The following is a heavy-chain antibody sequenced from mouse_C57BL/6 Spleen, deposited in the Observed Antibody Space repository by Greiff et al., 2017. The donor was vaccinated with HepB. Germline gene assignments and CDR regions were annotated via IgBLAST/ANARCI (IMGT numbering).Heavy chain of an antibody. V-gene: IGHV10-1*01. J-gene: IGHJ4*01. CDR1: GFSFNTYA. Sequence: EVQGVESGGGLVQPKGSLKLSCAASGFSFNTYAMNWVRQAPGKGLEWVARIRSKSNNYATYYADSVKDRFTISRDDSERMLYLQMNNLKTEDTAMYYCVRPFYGYEDYAMDYWGQGTSVTVSS. CDR2: IRSKSNNYAT. D-gene: IGHD2-9*01. CDR3: VRPFYGYEDYAMDY.